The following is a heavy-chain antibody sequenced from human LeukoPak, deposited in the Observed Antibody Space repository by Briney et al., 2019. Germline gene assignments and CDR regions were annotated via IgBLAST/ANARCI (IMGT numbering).Heavy chain of an antibody. CDR1: GFTFSSYA. CDR2: ISWNSGSI. D-gene: IGHD3-3*01. CDR3: AKTLYDFWSSPLWFDP. Sequence: GGSLRLSCAASGFTFSSYAMSWVRQAPGKGLEWVSGISWNSGSIGYADSVKGRFTISRDNAKNSLYLQMNSLRAEDTALYYCAKTLYDFWSSPLWFDPWGQGTLVTVSS. J-gene: IGHJ5*02. V-gene: IGHV3-9*01.